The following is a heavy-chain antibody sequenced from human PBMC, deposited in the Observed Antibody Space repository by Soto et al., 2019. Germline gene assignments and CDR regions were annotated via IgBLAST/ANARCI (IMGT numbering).Heavy chain of an antibody. V-gene: IGHV3-23*01. CDR2: ISGSGGST. J-gene: IGHJ5*02. CDR3: AKDVGPWVKVVRGIGDWFDP. CDR1: GFTFSSYA. D-gene: IGHD3-10*01. Sequence: GGSLRLSCAASGFTFSSYAMSWVRQAPGKGLEWVSAISGSGGSTYYADSVKGRFTISRDNSKNTLYLQMNSLRAEDTAVYYCAKDVGPWVKVVRGIGDWFDPWGQGTLVTVSS.